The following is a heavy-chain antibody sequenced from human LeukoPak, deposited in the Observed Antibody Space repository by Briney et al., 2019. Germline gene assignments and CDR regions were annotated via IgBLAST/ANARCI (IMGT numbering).Heavy chain of an antibody. CDR1: GGSISYYY. CDR3: ARKGGHFDY. Sequence: PSETLSLTCTVSGGSISYYYWSWTRQSPGKGLEWIGYIYYNGSTNYNPSLKSRVTISVDMSKNQFSLKVTSVTAADTAIYYCARKGGHFDYWGQGTLVTVSS. J-gene: IGHJ4*02. D-gene: IGHD2-15*01. V-gene: IGHV4-59*01. CDR2: IYYNGST.